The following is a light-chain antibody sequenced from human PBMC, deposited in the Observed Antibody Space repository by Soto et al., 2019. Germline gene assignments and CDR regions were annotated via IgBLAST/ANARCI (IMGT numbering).Light chain of an antibody. V-gene: IGLV2-14*03. Sequence: QSALTQPASVSGSPGQSITISCTGTSSDIGGYNFVSWYQQYPGKAPKLLIYDVSNRPSGISNRFSGSKSDNTASLTISGLQAEDEADYYCNSYRAISTYVFGTGTKVTVL. J-gene: IGLJ1*01. CDR3: NSYRAISTYV. CDR1: SSDIGGYNF. CDR2: DVS.